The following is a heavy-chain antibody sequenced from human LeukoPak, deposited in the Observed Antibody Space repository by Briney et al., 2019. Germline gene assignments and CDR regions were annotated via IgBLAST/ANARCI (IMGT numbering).Heavy chain of an antibody. D-gene: IGHD5-12*01. V-gene: IGHV3-48*04. Sequence: GGSLRLSCAASGFTFSSYSMNWVRQAPGKGLEWVSYISSSSNTIYYADSVKGRFTISRDNAKNSLYLQMNSLRAEDTAVYYCARDRDSGYGFRFDPWGQGTLVTASS. CDR2: ISSSSNTI. CDR1: GFTFSSYS. CDR3: ARDRDSGYGFRFDP. J-gene: IGHJ5*02.